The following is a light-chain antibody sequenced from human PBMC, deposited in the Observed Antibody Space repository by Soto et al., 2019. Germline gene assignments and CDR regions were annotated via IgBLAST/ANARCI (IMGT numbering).Light chain of an antibody. J-gene: IGKJ1*01. CDR3: QQYNNWPPE. Sequence: DIVMTRSPATLSVSPEGRATLSCRASQSISDTLAWYQQKPGQAPRLLIYGASTRATGIPARFSGSGSGTEFTLTISSLQSEDFAVYYCQQYNNWPPEFGQGTKVDI. CDR2: GAS. V-gene: IGKV3-15*01. CDR1: QSISDT.